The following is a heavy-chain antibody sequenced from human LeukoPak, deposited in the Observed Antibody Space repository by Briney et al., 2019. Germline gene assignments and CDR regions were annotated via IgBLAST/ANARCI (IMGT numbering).Heavy chain of an antibody. V-gene: IGHV4-34*01. J-gene: IGHJ5*02. CDR2: INHSGST. D-gene: IGHD6-25*01. CDR1: GGSFSGYY. CDR3: ARGPGLASGGWFDP. Sequence: SETQSLTCAVYGGSFSGYYWSWIRQPPGKGLEWIGEINHSGSTNYNPSLKSRVTISVDTSKNQFSLKLSSVTAADTAVYYWARGPGLASGGWFDPWGQGTLVTVSS.